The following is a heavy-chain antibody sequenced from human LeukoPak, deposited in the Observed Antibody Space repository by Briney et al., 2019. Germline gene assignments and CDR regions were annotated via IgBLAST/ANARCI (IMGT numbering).Heavy chain of an antibody. Sequence: PGGSLRLSCAASGFNFSSYSMNWVRQAPGKGLEWVSSISSSSSYIYYADSVKGRFTISRDNAKNSLYLQMNSLRAEDTAVYYCAKAYSSGSIFDYWGQGTLVTVSS. J-gene: IGHJ4*02. D-gene: IGHD6-19*01. CDR1: GFNFSSYS. CDR3: AKAYSSGSIFDY. V-gene: IGHV3-21*01. CDR2: ISSSSSYI.